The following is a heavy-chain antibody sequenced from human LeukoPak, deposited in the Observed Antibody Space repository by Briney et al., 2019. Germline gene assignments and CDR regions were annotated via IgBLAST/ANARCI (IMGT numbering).Heavy chain of an antibody. V-gene: IGHV4-59*01. Sequence: SETLSLTCTVSGGSISTYYWNWIRQPPGKGLEWIGYICHSGSTNYNPSLQSRVTISVDTSKNQFSLNLVTAADTAVYYCARGGAARLHFQNWGQGTLVTVSS. D-gene: IGHD6-6*01. J-gene: IGHJ1*01. CDR3: ARGGAARLHFQN. CDR2: ICHSGST. CDR1: GGSISTYY.